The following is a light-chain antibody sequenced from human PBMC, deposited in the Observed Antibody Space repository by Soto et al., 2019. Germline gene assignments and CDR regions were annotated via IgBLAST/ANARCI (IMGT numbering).Light chain of an antibody. J-gene: IGKJ2*01. CDR3: QQYYSTTGYT. CDR1: QSVLYSSNNKNY. V-gene: IGKV4-1*01. Sequence: DIVMTQSPDSLAVSLGERATINCKSSQSVLYSSNNKNYLAWYQQKPGQPPKLLIYWASTRESGVPDRFSGSGSGTDFTLTISSLQAEDVAVYYCQQYYSTTGYTFGQGTKLDIK. CDR2: WAS.